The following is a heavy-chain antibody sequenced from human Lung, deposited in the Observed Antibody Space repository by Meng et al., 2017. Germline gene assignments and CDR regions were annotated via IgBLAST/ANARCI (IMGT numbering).Heavy chain of an antibody. V-gene: IGHV3-30*18. D-gene: IGHD6-13*01. J-gene: IGHJ4*02. Sequence: QVQLVESGGGVVQPGRSLRRSGAASGFTFSSYGMHWVRQAPGKGLEWVAVISYDGSNKYYADSVKGRFTISRDNSKNTLYLQMNSLRAEDTAVYYCAKDLSKQQQLGELDYWGQGTLVTVSS. CDR1: GFTFSSYG. CDR2: ISYDGSNK. CDR3: AKDLSKQQQLGELDY.